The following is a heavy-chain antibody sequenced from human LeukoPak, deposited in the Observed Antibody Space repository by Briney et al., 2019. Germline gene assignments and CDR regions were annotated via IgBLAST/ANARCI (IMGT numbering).Heavy chain of an antibody. D-gene: IGHD2-21*02. CDR1: GFTFSSYA. CDR3: AGDPTTYCGGDCSPAWYFDY. V-gene: IGHV3-30*04. J-gene: IGHJ4*02. CDR2: ISYDGSNK. Sequence: GGSLRLSCAASGFTFSSYAMHWVRQAPGKGLEWVAVISYDGSNKYYADSVKGRFTISRDNSKNTLYLQMNSLRAEDTAVYYCAGDPTTYCGGDCSPAWYFDYWGQGTLVTVSS.